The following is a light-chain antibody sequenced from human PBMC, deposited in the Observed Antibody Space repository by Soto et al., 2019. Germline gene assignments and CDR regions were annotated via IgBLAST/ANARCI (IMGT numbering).Light chain of an antibody. CDR3: QQSYSTPLT. CDR2: AAS. V-gene: IGKV1-39*01. CDR1: QSISSY. Sequence: DIQMTQSPSSLSASVGDRVTITCRAIQSISSYLNWYQQKPGKAPKLLIYAASSLQSGVPSRFSASGSGTDFTLTISSLQPEDFATYYCQQSYSTPLTFGGGTKVEIK. J-gene: IGKJ4*01.